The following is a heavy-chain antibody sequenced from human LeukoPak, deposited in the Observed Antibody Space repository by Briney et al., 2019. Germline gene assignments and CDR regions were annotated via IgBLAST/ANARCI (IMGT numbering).Heavy chain of an antibody. V-gene: IGHV3-23*01. CDR3: AKGGSYREFDY. D-gene: IGHD1-26*01. CDR2: IGGSGAGT. CDR1: GFTFSSSA. J-gene: IGHJ4*02. Sequence: PGGSLRLSCAASGFTFSSSAMSWVRQAPGKGLEWVSGIGGSGAGTYYAVSVKGRFTISRDNSKNTLYLQMNSLRAEDTAVYYCAKGGSYREFDYWGQGTLVTVSS.